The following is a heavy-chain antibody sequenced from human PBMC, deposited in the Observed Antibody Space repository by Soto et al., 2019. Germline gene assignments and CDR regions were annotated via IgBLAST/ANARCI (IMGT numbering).Heavy chain of an antibody. CDR2: IRFDGSNI. Sequence: GGSLRLSCAASAVTFTGYGMHWVRQAPGKGLEWVAVIRFDGSNIYYADSVKGRFTISRDNARNMLYLQMNSLRAEDTAVYYCARDGVGSTAYFGYFDYWGLGTLVTVS. CDR3: ARDGVGSTAYFGYFDY. D-gene: IGHD1-26*01. J-gene: IGHJ4*02. CDR1: AVTFTGYG. V-gene: IGHV3-33*01.